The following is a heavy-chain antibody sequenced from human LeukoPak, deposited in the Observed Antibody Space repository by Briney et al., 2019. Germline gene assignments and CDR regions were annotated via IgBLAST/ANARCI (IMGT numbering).Heavy chain of an antibody. Sequence: PGGSLRLSCAASGFTFSSYSMNWVRQAPGKGLEWVSSISSSSSYIYYADSVKGRFTISRDNAKNSLYLQMNSLRAEDTALYYCARATGISSGWYGGYWGQGTLVAVSS. CDR1: GFTFSSYS. J-gene: IGHJ4*02. V-gene: IGHV3-21*01. CDR2: ISSSSSYI. D-gene: IGHD6-19*01. CDR3: ARATGISSGWYGGY.